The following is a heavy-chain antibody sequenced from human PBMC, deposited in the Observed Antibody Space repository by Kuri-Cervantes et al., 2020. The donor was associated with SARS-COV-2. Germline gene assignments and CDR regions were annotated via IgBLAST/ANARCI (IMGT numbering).Heavy chain of an antibody. J-gene: IGHJ6*02. CDR3: ARDTYSSRNWAGVLYGMDV. CDR2: ISADNGKT. V-gene: IGHV1-18*01. D-gene: IGHD6-13*01. Sequence: ASVKVSCKASGYTFTFYGISWVRQAPGQGLEWMGWISADNGKTNYAQKVQGRVTMTTDTSTSTVYMELSGLRSEDTAVYYCARDTYSSRNWAGVLYGMDVWGQGTTVTVSS. CDR1: GYTFTFYG.